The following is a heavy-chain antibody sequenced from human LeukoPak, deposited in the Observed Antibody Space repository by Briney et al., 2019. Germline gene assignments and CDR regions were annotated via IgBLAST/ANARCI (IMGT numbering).Heavy chain of an antibody. J-gene: IGHJ6*03. V-gene: IGHV1-69*05. CDR2: IIPIFGTA. CDR1: GGTFSSYA. CDR3: AVGGYSSYYYYYYYMDV. Sequence: GASVKVSCKASGGTFSSYAISWVRQAPGQGLEWMGGIIPIFGTANYAQKFQGRVTITTDESTSTAYMELSSLRSADTAVYYCAVGGYSSYYYYYYYMDVWGKGTTVTVSS. D-gene: IGHD5-18*01.